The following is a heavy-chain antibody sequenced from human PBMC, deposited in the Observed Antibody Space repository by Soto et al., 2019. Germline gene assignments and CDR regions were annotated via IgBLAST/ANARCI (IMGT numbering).Heavy chain of an antibody. CDR3: STWGRNGWYTGFF. J-gene: IGHJ4*02. D-gene: IGHD6-19*01. CDR2: MNPNSGRT. V-gene: IGHV1-8*02. Sequence: QVQLVQSGAEVRKPGASVKVSCKTSGYTFTDYDINWVRQAPGQGLEWVGRMNPNSGRTDYAQKLEGRVTMTMDISISTAYMELSSLGYDDMSVYFCSTWGRNGWYTGFFWGQGTLVTVSS. CDR1: GYTFTDYD.